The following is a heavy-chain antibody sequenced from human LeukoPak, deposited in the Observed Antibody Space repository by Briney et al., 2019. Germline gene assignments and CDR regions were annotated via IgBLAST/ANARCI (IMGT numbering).Heavy chain of an antibody. V-gene: IGHV1-69*04. CDR2: IIPILGIA. Sequence: GASVKVSCKASGGTFSSYAISWVRQAPGQGLEWMGRIIPILGIANYAQKFQGRVTITADKSTSTAYMELGGLRSDDTAVYYCALRKSNYFYFGMDVWGQGTAVIVSS. CDR1: GGTFSSYA. J-gene: IGHJ6*02. CDR3: ALRKSNYFYFGMDV.